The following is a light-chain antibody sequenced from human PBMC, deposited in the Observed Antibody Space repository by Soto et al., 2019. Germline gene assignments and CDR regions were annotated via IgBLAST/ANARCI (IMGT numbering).Light chain of an antibody. J-gene: IGKJ1*01. CDR3: QQYNNWPQT. V-gene: IGKV3-15*01. CDR1: QTITTN. CDR2: GAS. Sequence: VMTQAPATLSVSPGERATLSCRASQTITTNVAWYQLKDGQVPRLVIYGASTRATDIPARFSGSGSVTEFTLTISSLQSEDFAEYHCQQYNNWPQTFGQGTKVEIK.